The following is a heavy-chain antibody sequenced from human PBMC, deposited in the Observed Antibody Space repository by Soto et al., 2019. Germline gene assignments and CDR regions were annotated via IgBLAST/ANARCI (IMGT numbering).Heavy chain of an antibody. CDR1: GYTFTSND. V-gene: IGHV1-8*01. CDR2: MNPGSGDT. CDR3: ATMATFGSLNWFDP. Sequence: ASVKVSCKASGYTFTSNDVSWLRESTGQGLEWMGWMNPGSGDTGYAQKFQGRVTMTRDISIATAYMELSSLRSDDTAIYYCATMATFGSLNWFDPWGQGTLVTVS. D-gene: IGHD3-10*01. J-gene: IGHJ5*02.